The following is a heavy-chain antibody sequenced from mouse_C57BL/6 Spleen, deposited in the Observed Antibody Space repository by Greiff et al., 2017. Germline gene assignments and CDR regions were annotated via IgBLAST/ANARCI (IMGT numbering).Heavy chain of an antibody. CDR1: GYAFSSSW. CDR3: ARPYGGRRDYDMDG. V-gene: IGHV1-82*01. Sequence: QVQLQQSGPELVKPGASVKISCKASGYAFSSSWMNWVKQRPGKGLEWIGRIYPGDGDTNYNGKFKGKATLTADKSSSTAYMQLSSLTSDDSAVYFCARPYGGRRDYDMDGGSQGTSATVSS. CDR2: IYPGDGDT. D-gene: IGHD1-1*01. J-gene: IGHJ4*01.